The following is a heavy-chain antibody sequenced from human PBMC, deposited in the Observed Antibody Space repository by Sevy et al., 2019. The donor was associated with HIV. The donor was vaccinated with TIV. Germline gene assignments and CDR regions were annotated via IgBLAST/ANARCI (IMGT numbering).Heavy chain of an antibody. CDR2: IKQDGSEK. Sequence: GGSLRLSCAASGFIFSRYWMTWVRQAPGKGLEWVGNIKQDGSEKYYVDSVKGRFTISRDNAKNSRYLQMNSLRAEDTAVYYCARDMGYCSGGSCYTWDYYGMDVWGQGTTVTVSS. CDR3: ARDMGYCSGGSCYTWDYYGMDV. D-gene: IGHD2-15*01. J-gene: IGHJ6*02. V-gene: IGHV3-7*03. CDR1: GFIFSRYW.